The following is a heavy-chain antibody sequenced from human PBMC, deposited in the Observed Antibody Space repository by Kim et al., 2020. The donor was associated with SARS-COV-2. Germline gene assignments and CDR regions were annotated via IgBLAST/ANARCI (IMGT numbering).Heavy chain of an antibody. Sequence: SETLSLTCAVSGGSISSSNWWSWVRQPPGKGLEWIGEIYHSGSTNYNPSLKSRVTISVDKSKNQFSLKLSSVTAADTAVYYCARELSSGWRDFDYWGQGTLVTVSS. V-gene: IGHV4-4*02. CDR1: GGSISSSNW. CDR3: ARELSSGWRDFDY. J-gene: IGHJ4*02. CDR2: IYHSGST. D-gene: IGHD6-19*01.